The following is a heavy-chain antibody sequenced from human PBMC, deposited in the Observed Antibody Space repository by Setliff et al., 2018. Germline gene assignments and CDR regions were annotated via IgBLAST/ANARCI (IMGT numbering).Heavy chain of an antibody. CDR2: VYKSGTT. CDR3: ARDSHRLTTDPLFDH. CDR1: GDSLSSGSYF. V-gene: IGHV4-61*02. D-gene: IGHD6-25*01. Sequence: PSETLSLTCTVSGDSLSSGSYFWTWIRQPAGKGLEWIGRVYKSGTTNYSPALKSRVTLSIDTSSNEFSLNLRSVTAADTAIYYCARDSHRLTTDPLFDHWGQGALVTVPS. J-gene: IGHJ4*02.